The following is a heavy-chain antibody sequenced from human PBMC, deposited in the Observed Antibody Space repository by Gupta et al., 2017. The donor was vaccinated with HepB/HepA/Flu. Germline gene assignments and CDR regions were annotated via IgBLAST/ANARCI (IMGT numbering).Heavy chain of an antibody. CDR1: GFGFNAYY. CDR2: INHNSGGT. D-gene: IGHD1-26*01. V-gene: IGHV1-2*04. Sequence: VPLVQSGAAVKKVGASVTVSCKASGFGFNAYYIHWVRQTPGQGLEWMGWINHNSGGTKYEKKFQGWVTMTRDTSISTAYMELRRLRSDDTATYYWAGGRMGQYYYYYGVDVGGQGTTVTVSS. CDR3: AGGRMGQYYYYYGVDV. J-gene: IGHJ6*01.